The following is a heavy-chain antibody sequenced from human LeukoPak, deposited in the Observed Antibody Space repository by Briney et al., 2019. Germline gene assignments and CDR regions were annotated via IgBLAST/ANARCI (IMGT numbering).Heavy chain of an antibody. Sequence: GASVKVSCKASGGTFSSYAISWVRQAPEQGLEWMGGIIPIFGTANYAQKFQGRVTITADESTGTAYMELSSLRSEDTAVYYCARSSSPSYYYYGMDVWGQGTTVTVSS. D-gene: IGHD6-13*01. J-gene: IGHJ6*02. CDR1: GGTFSSYA. CDR3: ARSSSPSYYYYGMDV. CDR2: IIPIFGTA. V-gene: IGHV1-69*13.